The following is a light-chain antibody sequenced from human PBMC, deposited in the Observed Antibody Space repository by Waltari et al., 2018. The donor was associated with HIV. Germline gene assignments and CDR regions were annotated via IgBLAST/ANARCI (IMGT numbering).Light chain of an antibody. CDR1: QSVCKF. CDR2: GVS. Sequence: EIVMTQSPVTLSVSPGDRATLSCRASQSVCKFFAWYQQRPGPAPRLLMHGVSNRAAGVPARFVGSGSGTEVNLTISSLQSDDSAVYFCQQFNFWPRTFGQGTKVEV. V-gene: IGKV3-15*01. CDR3: QQFNFWPRT. J-gene: IGKJ1*01.